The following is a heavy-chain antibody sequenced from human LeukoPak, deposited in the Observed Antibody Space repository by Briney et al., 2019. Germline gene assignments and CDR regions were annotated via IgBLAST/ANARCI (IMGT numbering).Heavy chain of an antibody. J-gene: IGHJ6*02. Sequence: GESLKISCKGSGYSFTSYWISWVRQMPGKGLEWMGKIDPSDSYTNYSPSFQGHVTISADKSISTAYLQWSSLKASDTAKYYCARHGRPLYCISTRCPRDVYYGMDVWGQGTAVTVSS. D-gene: IGHD2-2*01. V-gene: IGHV5-10-1*01. CDR3: ARHGRPLYCISTRCPRDVYYGMDV. CDR2: IDPSDSYT. CDR1: GYSFTSYW.